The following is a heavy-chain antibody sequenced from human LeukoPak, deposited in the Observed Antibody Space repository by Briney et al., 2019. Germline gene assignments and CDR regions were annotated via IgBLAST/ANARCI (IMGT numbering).Heavy chain of an antibody. Sequence: GGSLRLSCAASGFTFSSYNMNWVRQAPGKGLEWVSSISSSNTYIYYADSVKGRFTISRDNAKKSLYLQMNSLRAEDTAVYYCARDQGGSDPYYFDYWGQGTLVTVSS. CDR1: GFTFSSYN. V-gene: IGHV3-21*01. CDR2: ISSSNTYI. D-gene: IGHD1-26*01. J-gene: IGHJ4*02. CDR3: ARDQGGSDPYYFDY.